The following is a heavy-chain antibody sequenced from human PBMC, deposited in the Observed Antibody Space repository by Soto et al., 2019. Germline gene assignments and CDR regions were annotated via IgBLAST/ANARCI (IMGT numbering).Heavy chain of an antibody. CDR3: ARVDYDSTYGFYYYGLYV. D-gene: IGHD3-10*01. CDR2: IIPILNTA. V-gene: IGHV1-69*01. J-gene: IGHJ6*02. Sequence: QVHLVQSGAEVKKPGSSVRVSCKTSGGTFSSYSFTWVRQAPGQGLEWMGEIIPILNTANFAQKFQSRVTITADGPTSTVYMDLSSLSPDDTAVYYCARVDYDSTYGFYYYGLYVWGQGTTGAVCS. CDR1: GGTFSSYS.